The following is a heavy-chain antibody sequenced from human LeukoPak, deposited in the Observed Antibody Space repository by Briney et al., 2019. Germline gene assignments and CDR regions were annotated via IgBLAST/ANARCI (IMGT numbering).Heavy chain of an antibody. Sequence: GASVKVSCTASGSTFTSYDINWVRQATGQGLEWMGWMNPNSGNTGYAQKFQGRVTMTRDTSISTAYMELSRLRSDDTAVYYCARVVAGATVTTVNYYYGMDVWGQGTTVTVSS. J-gene: IGHJ6*02. CDR1: GSTFTSYD. D-gene: IGHD4-11*01. CDR2: MNPNSGNT. CDR3: ARVVAGATVTTVNYYYGMDV. V-gene: IGHV1-8*01.